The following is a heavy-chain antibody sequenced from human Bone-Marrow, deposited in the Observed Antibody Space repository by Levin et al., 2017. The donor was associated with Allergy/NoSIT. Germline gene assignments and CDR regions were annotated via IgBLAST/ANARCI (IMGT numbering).Heavy chain of an antibody. CDR1: GFTFSSYA. Sequence: PGGSLRLSCAASGFTFSSYAMSWVRQAPGKGLEWVSAISGSGGSTYYADSVKGRFTISRDNSKNTLYLQMNSLRAEDTAVYYCASLPRYYDSSGFWGWGQGTLVTVSS. D-gene: IGHD3-22*01. CDR3: ASLPRYYDSSGFWG. CDR2: ISGSGGST. V-gene: IGHV3-23*01. J-gene: IGHJ4*02.